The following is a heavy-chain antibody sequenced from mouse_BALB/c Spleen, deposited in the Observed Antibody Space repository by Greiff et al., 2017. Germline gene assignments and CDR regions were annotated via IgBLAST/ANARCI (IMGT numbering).Heavy chain of an antibody. CDR1: GFDFSRYW. CDR2: INPDSSTI. D-gene: IGHD2-1*01. Sequence: EVKLMESVGGLVQPGGSLKLSCAASGFDFSRYWMSWVRQAPGKGLEWIGEINPDSSTINYTPSLKDKFIISRDNAKNTLYLQMSKVRSEDTALYYCARCYGNYYYAMDYWGQGTSVTVSS. J-gene: IGHJ4*01. CDR3: ARCYGNYYYAMDY. V-gene: IGHV4-1*02.